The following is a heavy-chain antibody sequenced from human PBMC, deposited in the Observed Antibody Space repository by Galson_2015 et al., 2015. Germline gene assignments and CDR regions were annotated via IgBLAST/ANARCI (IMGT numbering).Heavy chain of an antibody. J-gene: IGHJ4*02. CDR1: GYTFTTYY. CDR3: ATVTNTNGRTLLDH. Sequence: SVKVSCKASGYTFTTYYIHWVRQAPGQGLEWMGRTNPNIGGTNYAQKFQGRVTMTRDTSISTGYMELTRLTSDDTAVYYCATVTNTNGRTLLDHWGQGALVSVS. D-gene: IGHD1-1*01. V-gene: IGHV1-2*06. CDR2: TNPNIGGT.